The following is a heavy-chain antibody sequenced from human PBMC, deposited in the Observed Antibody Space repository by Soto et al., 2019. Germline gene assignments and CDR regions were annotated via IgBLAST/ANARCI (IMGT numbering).Heavy chain of an antibody. V-gene: IGHV4-31*03. CDR2: IYYSGST. D-gene: IGHD4-17*01. CDR3: AIARYHDYGDYFLPFDY. J-gene: IGHJ4*02. CDR1: GGSISSGGYY. Sequence: TLSLTCTVSGGSISSGGYYWSWIRQHPGKGLEWIGYIYYSGSTYYNPSLKSRVTISVDTSKNQFSLKLSSVTAADTAVYYCAIARYHDYGDYFLPFDYWGQGTLVTVSS.